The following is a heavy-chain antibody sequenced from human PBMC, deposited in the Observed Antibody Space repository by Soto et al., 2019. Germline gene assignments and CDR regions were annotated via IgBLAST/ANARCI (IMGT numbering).Heavy chain of an antibody. CDR1: GFTFSSYG. Sequence: GGSLRLSCAASGFTFSSYGMHWVRQAPGKGLEWVAVIWYDGSNKYYADSVKGRFTISRDNSKNTLYLQMNSLRAEDTAVYYCARGIVVPAAIEKNYYYGMDVWGQGTTVTVSS. CDR3: ARGIVVPAAIEKNYYYGMDV. V-gene: IGHV3-33*01. CDR2: IWYDGSNK. J-gene: IGHJ6*02. D-gene: IGHD2-2*01.